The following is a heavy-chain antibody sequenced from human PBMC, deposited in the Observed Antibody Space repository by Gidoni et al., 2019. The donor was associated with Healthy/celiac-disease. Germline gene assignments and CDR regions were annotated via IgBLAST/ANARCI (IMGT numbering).Heavy chain of an antibody. J-gene: IGHJ4*02. CDR2: IIPIFGTA. V-gene: IGHV1-69*12. CDR1: GGTFSSYA. CDR3: ARDSSGYDLGADY. D-gene: IGHD5-12*01. Sequence: QLQLLQSGAEVKKPGSSVRVSCKASGGTFSSYAISWVRQAPGQGLEWMGGIIPIFGTANYAQKFQGRVTITADESTSTAYMELSSLGSEDTAVYYCARDSSGYDLGADYWGQGTLVTVSS.